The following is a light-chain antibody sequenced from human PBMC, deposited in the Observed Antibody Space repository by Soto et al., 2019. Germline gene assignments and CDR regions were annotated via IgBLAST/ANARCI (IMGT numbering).Light chain of an antibody. CDR2: DVT. Sequence: QSALTQPRSVSGSPGQSVTISCTGTSSDVGGYDYVSWFQHHPGKVPKLMIYDVTKRPSGVPDRFSASKSGNTASLTISGLQAEDEADYYCCSYGGYFWVFGGWTKLTVL. CDR3: CSYGGYFWV. V-gene: IGLV2-11*01. J-gene: IGLJ3*02. CDR1: SSDVGGYDY.